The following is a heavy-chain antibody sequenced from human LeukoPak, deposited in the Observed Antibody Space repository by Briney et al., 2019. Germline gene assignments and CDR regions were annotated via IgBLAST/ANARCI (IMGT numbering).Heavy chain of an antibody. J-gene: IGHJ4*02. CDR3: ARAVITMVRGCMGY. Sequence: ASVKVSCKASGYTFTGYYMHWVRPAPGQGLEWMGWINPNSGGTNYAQKFQGRVTMTRDTSISTAYMELSRLRSDDTAVYYCARAVITMVRGCMGYWGQGTLVTVSS. CDR1: GYTFTGYY. D-gene: IGHD3-10*01. CDR2: INPNSGGT. V-gene: IGHV1-2*02.